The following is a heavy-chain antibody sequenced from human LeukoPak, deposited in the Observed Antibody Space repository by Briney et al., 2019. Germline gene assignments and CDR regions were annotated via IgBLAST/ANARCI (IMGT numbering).Heavy chain of an antibody. CDR3: AILVTAMEDGDY. CDR2: IIPILGIA. V-gene: IGHV1-69*04. D-gene: IGHD2-21*02. CDR1: GGTFSRYA. J-gene: IGHJ4*02. Sequence: GSSVKVSCKASGGTFSRYAISWVRQAPGQGLEWMGRIIPILGIANYAQKFQGRVTITADKSTSTAYMELSSLRSEDTAVYYCAILVTAMEDGDYWGQGTLVTVSS.